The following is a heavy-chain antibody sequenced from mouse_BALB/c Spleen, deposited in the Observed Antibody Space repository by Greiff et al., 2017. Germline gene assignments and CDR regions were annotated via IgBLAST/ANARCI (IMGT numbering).Heavy chain of an antibody. CDR3: ARGGYYYGSSYESFDY. CDR1: GFTFSSYG. CDR2: ISSVGSYT. Sequence: EVQGVESGGDLVKPGGSLKLSCAASGFTFSSYGMSWVRQTPDKRLEWVATISSVGSYTYYPDSVKGRFTISRDNAKNTLYLQMSSLKSEDTAMYYCARGGYYYGSSYESFDYWGQGTTLTVSA. D-gene: IGHD1-1*01. V-gene: IGHV5-6*01. J-gene: IGHJ2*01.